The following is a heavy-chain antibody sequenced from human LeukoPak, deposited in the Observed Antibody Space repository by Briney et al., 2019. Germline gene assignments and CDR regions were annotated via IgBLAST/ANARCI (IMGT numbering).Heavy chain of an antibody. CDR3: ARASGYCSGGSCYRYYYGMDV. D-gene: IGHD2-15*01. CDR2: INHSGST. V-gene: IGHV4-34*01. J-gene: IGHJ6*02. Sequence: SETLSLTCAVYGGSFSGYYWSWIRQPPGKGLEWIGEINHSGSTNYNPSLESRVTISVDTSKNQFSLKLSSVTAADTAVYYCARASGYCSGGSCYRYYYGMDVWGQGTTVTVSS. CDR1: GGSFSGYY.